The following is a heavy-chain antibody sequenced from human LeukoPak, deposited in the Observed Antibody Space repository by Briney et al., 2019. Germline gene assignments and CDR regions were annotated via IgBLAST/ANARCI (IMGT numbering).Heavy chain of an antibody. D-gene: IGHD3-10*01. CDR3: ARSGYGSGPPRWFDP. CDR1: GGSISSCY. V-gene: IGHV4-59*01. CDR2: IYYSGST. J-gene: IGHJ5*02. Sequence: SETLSLTCTVSGGSISSCYWSWIRQPPGKGLEWIGYIYYSGSTNYNPSLKSRVTISVDTSKNQFSLKLSSVTAADTAVYYCARSGYGSGPPRWFDPWGQGTLVTVSS.